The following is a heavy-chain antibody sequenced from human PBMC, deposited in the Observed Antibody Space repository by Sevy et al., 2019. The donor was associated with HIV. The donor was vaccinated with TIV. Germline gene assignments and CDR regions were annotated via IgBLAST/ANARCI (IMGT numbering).Heavy chain of an antibody. D-gene: IGHD3-9*01. J-gene: IGHJ6*02. V-gene: IGHV3-30*18. CDR2: ISYDGRNK. Sequence: RGSLRLSCAVSGIIFTTSGMHWVRQAPGKGLEWVAVISYDGRNKFYGDSVKGRFTISRDNSKNILYLQMNSLRVEDTAVYYCAKDFTGYNGMDVWGQGTMVTVSS. CDR1: GIIFTTSG. CDR3: AKDFTGYNGMDV.